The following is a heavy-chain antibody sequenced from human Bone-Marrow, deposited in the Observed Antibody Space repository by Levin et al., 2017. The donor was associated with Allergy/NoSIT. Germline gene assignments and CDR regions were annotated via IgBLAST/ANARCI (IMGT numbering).Heavy chain of an antibody. Sequence: PGGSLRLSCAASGFRFSGYSMHWVRQAPGKGLEYVATINDRGGNAYYGDSVKGRFTVSRDDSTNAVFLQMSSLRGDDTGIYFCARGLGGSGFDVSDRWGQGTLVTVSS. D-gene: IGHD5-12*01. J-gene: IGHJ4*02. CDR1: GFRFSGYS. CDR2: INDRGGNA. CDR3: ARGLGGSGFDVSDR. V-gene: IGHV3-64*02.